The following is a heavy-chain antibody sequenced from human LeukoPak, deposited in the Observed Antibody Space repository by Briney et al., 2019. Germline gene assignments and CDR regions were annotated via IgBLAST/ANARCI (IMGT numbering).Heavy chain of an antibody. CDR2: ISYDGSNK. Sequence: GRSLRLSCAASGFTFSSYGMHWVRQAPGKGLEWVAVISYDGSNKYYADSVKGRFTISRDNSKNTLYLQMNSLRAEDTALHYCAKDDLGYCSGGSCYLDDWGQGTLVTVSS. J-gene: IGHJ4*02. V-gene: IGHV3-30*18. CDR1: GFTFSSYG. D-gene: IGHD2-15*01. CDR3: AKDDLGYCSGGSCYLDD.